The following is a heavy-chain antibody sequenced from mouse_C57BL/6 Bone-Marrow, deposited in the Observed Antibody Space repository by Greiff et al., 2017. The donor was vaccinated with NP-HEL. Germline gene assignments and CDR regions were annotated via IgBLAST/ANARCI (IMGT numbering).Heavy chain of an antibody. Sequence: EVQLVESGGGLVQPGGSLSLSCAASGFTFTDYYMSWVRQPPGKALEWLGFIRNKANGYTTEYSASVKGRFTISRDNSQSILYLQMNALRAEDSATYYCARYTYSNHVSFYYAMDYWGQGTSVTVSS. CDR2: IRNKANGYTT. V-gene: IGHV7-3*01. D-gene: IGHD2-5*01. J-gene: IGHJ4*01. CDR3: ARYTYSNHVSFYYAMDY. CDR1: GFTFTDYY.